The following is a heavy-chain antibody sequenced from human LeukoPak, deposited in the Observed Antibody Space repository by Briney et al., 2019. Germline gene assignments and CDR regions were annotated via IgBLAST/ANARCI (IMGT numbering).Heavy chain of an antibody. D-gene: IGHD3-10*01. CDR2: VYYSGST. V-gene: IGHV4-59*01. CDR1: GGSISTYY. Sequence: PSETLSLTCTVSGGSISTYYWSWIRQPPGKGLEWIGNVYYSGSTNYNPSLKSRVTISVDTSKNQFSLKLTSVTAADTAVYYCARAAGGVTQFFDSWGQGTLVTVSP. J-gene: IGHJ4*02. CDR3: ARAAGGVTQFFDS.